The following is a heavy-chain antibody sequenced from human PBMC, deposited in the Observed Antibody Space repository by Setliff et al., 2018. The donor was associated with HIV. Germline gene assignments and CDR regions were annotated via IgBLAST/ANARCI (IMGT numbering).Heavy chain of an antibody. CDR1: GGSIRSYY. D-gene: IGHD1-26*01. CDR3: ARVGDLGSTYYFDY. J-gene: IGHJ4*02. Sequence: SETLSLTCTVSGGSIRSYYWSWIRQPPGKGLEWIGYIYFSGSTNYNPSLKSRLTISVDTSKNQFSLELSSVTAADTAVYYCARVGDLGSTYYFDYWGQGTLVTVSS. V-gene: IGHV4-59*01. CDR2: IYFSGST.